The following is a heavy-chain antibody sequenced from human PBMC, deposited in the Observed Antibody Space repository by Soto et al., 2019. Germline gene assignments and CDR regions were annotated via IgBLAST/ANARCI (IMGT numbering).Heavy chain of an antibody. D-gene: IGHD3-10*01. CDR2: IYYSGST. J-gene: IGHJ4*02. CDR1: GGSISSGDYY. Sequence: QVQLQESGPGLVXXSQTXSLTCTVSGGSISSGDYYWSWIRQPPGKGLEWIGYIYYSGSTYYNPSLKSRVTISVDTSKNQFSLKLSSVTAADTAVYYCARAQGSGFLVSWGQGTLVTVSS. V-gene: IGHV4-30-4*01. CDR3: ARAQGSGFLVS.